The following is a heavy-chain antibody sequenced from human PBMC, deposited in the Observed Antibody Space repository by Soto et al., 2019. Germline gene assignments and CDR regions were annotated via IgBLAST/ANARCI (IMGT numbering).Heavy chain of an antibody. J-gene: IGHJ6*02. CDR3: ARTYSSSSWDYYYGMDV. CDR2: ISYDGSNK. V-gene: IGHV3-30-3*01. CDR1: GFTFSSYA. Sequence: QVQLVESGGGVVQPGRSLRLSCAASGFTFSSYAMHWVRQAPGKGLEWVAVISYDGSNKYYADSVKGRFTISRDNSKNTLYLQMNSLRAEDTAVYYCARTYSSSSWDYYYGMDVWGQGTTVTVSS. D-gene: IGHD6-6*01.